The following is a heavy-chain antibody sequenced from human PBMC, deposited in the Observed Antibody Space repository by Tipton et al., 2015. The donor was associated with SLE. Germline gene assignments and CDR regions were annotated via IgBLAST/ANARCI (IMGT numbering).Heavy chain of an antibody. CDR2: IYYSGST. CDR1: GGSISSSSYY. CDR3: AISSGVYSYGYPEY. J-gene: IGHJ4*02. D-gene: IGHD5-18*01. Sequence: TLSLTCTVSGGSISSSSYYWGWIRQPPGKGLEWIGSIYYSGSTYYNPSLKSRVTISVDTSKNQFSLKLSSVTAADTAVYYCAISSGVYSYGYPEYWGQGTLVTVSS. V-gene: IGHV4-39*01.